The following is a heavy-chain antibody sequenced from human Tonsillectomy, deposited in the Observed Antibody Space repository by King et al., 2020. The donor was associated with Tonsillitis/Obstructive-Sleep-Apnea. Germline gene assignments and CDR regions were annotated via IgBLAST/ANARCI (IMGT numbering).Heavy chain of an antibody. D-gene: IGHD2-15*01. CDR1: GFTFDDYG. V-gene: IGHV3-20*04. Sequence: VQLVESGGGVVRPGGSLRLSCAASGFTFDDYGMRWVRHAPGKGLEWVSGINWHGGSTGYADSVKGRFTISRDNAKNSLYLQMNSLRAEDTALYYCARAVVVVAATPRYFQHWGQGTLVTVSS. CDR2: INWHGGST. J-gene: IGHJ1*01. CDR3: ARAVVVVAATPRYFQH.